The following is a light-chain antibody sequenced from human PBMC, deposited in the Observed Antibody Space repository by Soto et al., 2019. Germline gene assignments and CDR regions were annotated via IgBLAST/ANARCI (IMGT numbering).Light chain of an antibody. CDR2: GAS. J-gene: IGKJ1*01. Sequence: EIMMTQSPATVSVFPGERATLSCRASQSINSDLAWYQQKPGHVPRLLIYGASTRATGVPARFSGSGSGTEFILTIISLQSDDVAVYYCQQYSHWRTFGPGTKVEIK. V-gene: IGKV3-15*01. CDR1: QSINSD. CDR3: QQYSHWRT.